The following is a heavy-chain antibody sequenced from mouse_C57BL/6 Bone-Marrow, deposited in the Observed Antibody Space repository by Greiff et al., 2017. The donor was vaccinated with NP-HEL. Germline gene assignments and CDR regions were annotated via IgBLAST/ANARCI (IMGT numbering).Heavy chain of an antibody. V-gene: IGHV1-69*01. CDR2: IDPSDSYT. CDR3: ARWGYEGRSGPWCAY. CDR1: GYTFTSYW. J-gene: IGHJ3*01. Sequence: QVQLQQPGAELVMPGASVKLSCKASGYTFTSYWMHWVKQRPGQGLEWIGEIDPSDSYTNYNQKFKGKSTLTVDKSSSTAYMQLSSLTSEDSAVYYCARWGYEGRSGPWCAYWGQGTLVTVSA. D-gene: IGHD2-14*01.